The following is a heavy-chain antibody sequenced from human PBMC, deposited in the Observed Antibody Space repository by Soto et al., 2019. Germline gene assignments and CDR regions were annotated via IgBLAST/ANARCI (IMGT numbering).Heavy chain of an antibody. Sequence: DVPLLESGGNLVQPGMSLRLSCAASGFIFSDYAMTWVRQAPGRGLEWVSTISGTRGRQRNTFYTASVKGRFTVTRDKSKNGLFVQMNSLRVEDTAVYYCAKTMARFGGYDMNWLAPCGQGTMVTVSS. D-gene: IGHD5-12*01. CDR2: ISGTRGRQRNT. J-gene: IGHJ5*02. V-gene: IGHV3-23*01. CDR1: GFIFSDYA. CDR3: AKTMARFGGYDMNWLAP.